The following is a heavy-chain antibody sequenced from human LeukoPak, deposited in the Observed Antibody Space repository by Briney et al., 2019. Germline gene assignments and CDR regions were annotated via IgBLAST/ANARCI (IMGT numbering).Heavy chain of an antibody. CDR3: AKGVRSGTYYNCIAP. CDR1: GFTLDDYA. D-gene: IGHD1-26*01. Sequence: GGSLRLSCVASGFTLDDYALHWVRQAPGKGLEWISLISGDGDNTYYADSVKGRFTISRDNSKNSLYLQMSSLRAEDTAFYYCAKGVRSGTYYNCIAPWGQGTLVTVSS. V-gene: IGHV3-43*02. CDR2: ISGDGDNT. J-gene: IGHJ5*02.